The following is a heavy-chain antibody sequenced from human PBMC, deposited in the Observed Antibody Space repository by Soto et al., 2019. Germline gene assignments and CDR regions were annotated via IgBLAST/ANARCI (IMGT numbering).Heavy chain of an antibody. D-gene: IGHD3-16*01. J-gene: IGHJ6*02. Sequence: PSETLSLTCTVYGDPITNNHWWSLVRHPPGKGPELIGEIYHTGIANYNPSLESRVAFSVDKSKNQFSLSLTSVTAADTAVYYCVSKLGPYYYGLDVWGQGTTVTVSS. CDR3: VSKLGPYYYGLDV. CDR1: GDPITNNHW. V-gene: IGHV4-4*02. CDR2: IYHTGIA.